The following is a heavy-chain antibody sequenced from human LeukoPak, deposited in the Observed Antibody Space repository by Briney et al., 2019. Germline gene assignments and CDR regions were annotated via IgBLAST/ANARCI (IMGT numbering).Heavy chain of an antibody. CDR3: AGPGYCSSTSCYDLFFDY. J-gene: IGHJ4*02. Sequence: GESLKISCKGSGYIFGNYWIGWVRQMPGKGLEWMAIIYPGDSVTRYSPSFQVQVTISADKSISTAYLQWSSLKASDTAMYYCAGPGYCSSTSCYDLFFDYWGQGTLVTVSS. D-gene: IGHD2-2*01. CDR2: IYPGDSVT. V-gene: IGHV5-51*01. CDR1: GYIFGNYW.